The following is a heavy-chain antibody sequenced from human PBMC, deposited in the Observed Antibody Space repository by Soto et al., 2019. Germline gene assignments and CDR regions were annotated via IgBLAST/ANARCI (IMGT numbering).Heavy chain of an antibody. Sequence: ASVKVSCKASGYTFTSYGISWVRQAPGQGLEWMGWISAYNGNTNYAQKLQGRVTMTTDTSTSTAYTELRSLRSDDTAVYYCALGDGYNSILGFDPWGQGTLVTVSS. CDR1: GYTFTSYG. CDR2: ISAYNGNT. J-gene: IGHJ5*02. CDR3: ALGDGYNSILGFDP. V-gene: IGHV1-18*01. D-gene: IGHD1-1*01.